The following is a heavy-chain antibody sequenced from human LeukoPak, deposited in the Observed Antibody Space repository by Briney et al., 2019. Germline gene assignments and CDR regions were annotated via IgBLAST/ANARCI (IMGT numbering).Heavy chain of an antibody. CDR2: IYYSGST. Sequence: SETLSLTCTVPGGSISSYYWSWIRQPPGKGLEWIGYIYYSGSTNYNPSLKSRVTISVDTSKNQFSLKLSSVTAADTAVYYCARDLPYYGSGDAFDIWGQGTMVTVSS. J-gene: IGHJ3*02. D-gene: IGHD3-10*01. CDR1: GGSISSYY. CDR3: ARDLPYYGSGDAFDI. V-gene: IGHV4-59*01.